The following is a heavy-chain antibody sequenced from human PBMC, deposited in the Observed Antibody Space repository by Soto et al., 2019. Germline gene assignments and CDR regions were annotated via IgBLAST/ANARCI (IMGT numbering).Heavy chain of an antibody. J-gene: IGHJ4*02. Sequence: ASVKVSCKASGYTFTSYGISWVRQAPGQGLEWMGWISAYNGNTNYAQKLQGRVTMTTDTSTSTAYMELRSLRSDDTAVYYCAREWRGHYGDYEGFDYWGQGTLVTVSS. CDR2: ISAYNGNT. V-gene: IGHV1-18*01. CDR1: GYTFTSYG. CDR3: AREWRGHYGDYEGFDY. D-gene: IGHD4-17*01.